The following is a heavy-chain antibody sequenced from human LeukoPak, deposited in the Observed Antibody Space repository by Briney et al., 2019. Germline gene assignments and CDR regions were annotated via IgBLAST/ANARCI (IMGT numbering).Heavy chain of an antibody. CDR1: GFTFSSYG. J-gene: IGHJ6*03. D-gene: IGHD4-11*01. Sequence: SGGSLRLSCAASGFTFSSYGMHWVRQAPGKGLEWVAFIRYDGSNKYYADSVKGRFTISRDNSKNTLYLQMNSLRAEDTAVYYCAGHLPDYSNLSRHYYYYYMDVWGKGTTVTVSS. V-gene: IGHV3-30*02. CDR2: IRYDGSNK. CDR3: AGHLPDYSNLSRHYYYYYMDV.